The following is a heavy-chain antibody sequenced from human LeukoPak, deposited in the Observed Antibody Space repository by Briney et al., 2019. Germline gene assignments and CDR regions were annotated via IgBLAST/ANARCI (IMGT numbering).Heavy chain of an antibody. D-gene: IGHD3-22*01. V-gene: IGHV3-23*01. CDR1: VFTFSSYA. Sequence: GGSLRLSCAASVFTFSSYAMSWVRQALGKGLEWVSAISGSGGSTYYADSAKGRFTISRDNSKNTLYLQMNSMRAEDTAVYYCAKDVTMIVVVPRAFDIWGQGTMVTVSS. CDR2: ISGSGGST. CDR3: AKDVTMIVVVPRAFDI. J-gene: IGHJ3*02.